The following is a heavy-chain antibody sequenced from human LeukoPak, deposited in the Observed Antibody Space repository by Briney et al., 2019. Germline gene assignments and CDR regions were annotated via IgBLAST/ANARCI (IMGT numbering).Heavy chain of an antibody. Sequence: ASVKVSCKASGYTFIDYYIHWVRPAPGPGLEWMGWINPNSGGTNYAQKFQGRVTMTRDTSISTAYMELSRLRSDDTAVYYCARSISGYDFFYWGQGTLVTVSS. CDR1: GYTFIDYY. J-gene: IGHJ4*02. D-gene: IGHD5-12*01. CDR3: ARSISGYDFFY. V-gene: IGHV1-2*02. CDR2: INPNSGGT.